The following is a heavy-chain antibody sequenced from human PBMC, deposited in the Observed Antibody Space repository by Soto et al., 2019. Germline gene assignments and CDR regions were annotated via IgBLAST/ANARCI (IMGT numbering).Heavy chain of an antibody. D-gene: IGHD3-10*01. CDR1: GGPYNSFA. Sequence: QAQLVQSGAEVKKPGSSVKVSCKASGGPYNSFAISWVRQAPGQGLEWIGGIIPVFGTATYAQKFKGRVTITAEESTSTAYMELSSLTSEDTAVCYCARFLGGAGSYYDGQNYNYYNGMDVWGQGTTVTVSS. CDR2: IIPVFGTA. CDR3: ARFLGGAGSYYDGQNYNYYNGMDV. J-gene: IGHJ6*02. V-gene: IGHV1-69*01.